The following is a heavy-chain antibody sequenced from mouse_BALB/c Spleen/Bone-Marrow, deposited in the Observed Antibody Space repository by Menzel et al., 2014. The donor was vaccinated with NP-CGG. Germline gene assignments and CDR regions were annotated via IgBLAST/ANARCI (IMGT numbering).Heavy chain of an antibody. V-gene: IGHV5-6-3*01. CDR2: INSNGGST. Sequence: EVKLMESGGGLVQPGGYLKLSCAASGFTFGNYAMSWVRQTPDKRLELVATINSNGGSTYYPDSVKGRFTISRDNARNTLYLQMSSLKSEDTAMYYCARVAYYNVYFDYWGQGTTLTVSS. CDR3: ARVAYYNVYFDY. CDR1: GFTFGNYA. D-gene: IGHD2-12*01. J-gene: IGHJ2*01.